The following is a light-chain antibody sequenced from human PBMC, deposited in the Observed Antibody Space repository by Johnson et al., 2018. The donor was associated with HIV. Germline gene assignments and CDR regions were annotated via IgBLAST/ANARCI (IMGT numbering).Light chain of an antibody. CDR2: ESN. J-gene: IGLJ1*01. CDR3: GTWDSRLRNV. V-gene: IGLV1-51*02. Sequence: QSVLTQPPSVSAAPGQRVTRSYSGSSSNIGKNSVSWYQQLPGTAPKLLIYESNKRPSGIPDRFSGSKSGTSATLGITGLPTGDEADYYCGTWDSRLRNVFGTGTKVTVL. CDR1: SSNIGKNS.